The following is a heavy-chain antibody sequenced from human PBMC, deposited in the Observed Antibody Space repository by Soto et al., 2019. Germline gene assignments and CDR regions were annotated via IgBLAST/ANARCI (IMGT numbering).Heavy chain of an antibody. CDR3: ARDRAFCSGTNCRRGSIYYYYMDV. Sequence: EVHLVESGGGLVQPGGSLRLSCVASGFTFSGHWMSWVRQAPGKGLEWVAHIKQDGSETFYVGSVKGRFTISRDNAKNSLDLQMNSLRAEDTALYYCARDRAFCSGTNCRRGSIYYYYMDVWGNGTTVTVYS. CDR1: GFTFSGHW. J-gene: IGHJ6*03. D-gene: IGHD2-2*01. V-gene: IGHV3-7*01. CDR2: IKQDGSET.